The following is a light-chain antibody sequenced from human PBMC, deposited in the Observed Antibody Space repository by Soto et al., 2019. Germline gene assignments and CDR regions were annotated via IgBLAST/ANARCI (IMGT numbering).Light chain of an antibody. CDR2: GNS. V-gene: IGLV1-40*01. CDR1: SSNIGAGYD. Sequence: QHVLTQPPSVSGAPGQRVTISCTGSSSNIGAGYDVHWYQQLPGTAPKLLIYGNSNRPSGVPDRFSGSKSGTSASLAITGLQAEDEADYYCQSYDSSLSGNVVFGGGTKLTVL. J-gene: IGLJ2*01. CDR3: QSYDSSLSGNVV.